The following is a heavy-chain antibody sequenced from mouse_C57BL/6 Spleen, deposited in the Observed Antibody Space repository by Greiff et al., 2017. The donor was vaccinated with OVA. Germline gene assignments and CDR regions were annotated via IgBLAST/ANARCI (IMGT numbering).Heavy chain of an antibody. Sequence: VKLMESGAELVKPGASVKLSCKASGYTFTEYTIHWVKQRSGKGLEWIGWFYSGSGSIKYNEKFKDKATLTADKSSSTVYMELSRLTSEDSAVYFCARHEDGTAQAPYYSMDYWGQGTSVTVSS. CDR3: ARHEDGTAQAPYYSMDY. V-gene: IGHV1-62-2*01. J-gene: IGHJ4*01. CDR1: GYTFTEYT. CDR2: FYSGSGSI. D-gene: IGHD3-2*02.